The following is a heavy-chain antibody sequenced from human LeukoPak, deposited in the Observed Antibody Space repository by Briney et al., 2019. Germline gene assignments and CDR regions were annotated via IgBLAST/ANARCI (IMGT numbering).Heavy chain of an antibody. CDR2: IIPIFGTA. CDR1: GGTFSSYA. CDR3: ARVSIRGLRFLEQGEGRYYFDY. D-gene: IGHD3-3*01. Sequence: SVKVSCKASGGTFSSYAMSWVRQAPGQGLEWMGGIIPIFGTANYAQKFQGRVTITADESTSTAYMELSSLRSEDTAVYYCARVSIRGLRFLEQGEGRYYFDYWGQGTLVTVSS. J-gene: IGHJ4*02. V-gene: IGHV1-69*13.